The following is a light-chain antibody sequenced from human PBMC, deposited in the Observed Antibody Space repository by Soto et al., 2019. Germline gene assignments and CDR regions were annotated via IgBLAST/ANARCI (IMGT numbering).Light chain of an antibody. Sequence: QSALTQPASVSGSAGQTITISCTGTSGDVGAYDFVFWYQQHPGKAPKLIIYEVSHRPSGVSSRFSGSKSGNSASLTISGLQAEDEADYYCSSYTSSNTLVFGTGTKVTVL. CDR3: SSYTSSNTLV. J-gene: IGLJ1*01. CDR2: EVS. CDR1: SGDVGAYDF. V-gene: IGLV2-14*01.